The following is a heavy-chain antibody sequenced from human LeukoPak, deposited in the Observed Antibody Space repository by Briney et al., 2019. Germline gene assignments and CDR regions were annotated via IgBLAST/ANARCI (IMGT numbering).Heavy chain of an antibody. J-gene: IGHJ4*02. CDR3: ASRSSSWYGFDY. D-gene: IGHD6-13*01. CDR1: GFTFSSYW. Sequence: PGGSLRLSCAASGFTFSSYWMHWVRQAPGKGLVWVSRINSDGSSTSYADSVKGRFTISRDNAKNTLYLQMNSLRAEDTAVYYCASRSSSWYGFDYWGQGTLVTVS. V-gene: IGHV3-74*01. CDR2: INSDGSST.